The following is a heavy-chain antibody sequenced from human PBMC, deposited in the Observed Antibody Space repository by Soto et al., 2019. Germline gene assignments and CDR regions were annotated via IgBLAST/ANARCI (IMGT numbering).Heavy chain of an antibody. V-gene: IGHV1-46*03. D-gene: IGHD4-17*01. CDR2: INASGGST. Sequence: ASVKVSCKASGYIFTNYYMHWVRQAPGQGLEWMGTINASGGSTSYAQKFQGRVTMTRDTSTSTVYMELSSLRSEDTAVYYCANSGDYGDYVADYWGQGTLVTVSS. CDR3: ANSGDYGDYVADY. J-gene: IGHJ4*02. CDR1: GYIFTNYY.